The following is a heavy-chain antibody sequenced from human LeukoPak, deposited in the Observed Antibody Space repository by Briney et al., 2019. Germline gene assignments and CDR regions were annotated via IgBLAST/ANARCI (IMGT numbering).Heavy chain of an antibody. CDR2: INPNSGGT. CDR1: GYIFTGYY. D-gene: IGHD1-7*01. J-gene: IGHJ4*02. CDR3: ARSRGLELLRFDY. V-gene: IGHV1-2*02. Sequence: ASVKVSCKASGYIFTGYYMHWVRQAPGQGLEWMGWINPNSGGTNYAQKFQGRVTMTRDTSISTAYMELSRLRSDDTAVYYCARSRGLELLRFDYWGQGTLVTVSS.